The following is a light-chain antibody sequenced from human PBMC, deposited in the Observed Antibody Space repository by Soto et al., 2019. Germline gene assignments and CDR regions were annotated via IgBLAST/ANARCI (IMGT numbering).Light chain of an antibody. J-gene: IGKJ1*01. CDR2: GAS. Sequence: IQITQSPLTLSASVGDRVTITCRASQSIGRWLGWYQQKPGKAPKLLIYGASVRETGVPARFSGSGSGTEFTLAIDSLQPDDFAAYYCQEHNTYIRTFGPGTKVDIK. CDR1: QSIGRW. CDR3: QEHNTYIRT. V-gene: IGKV1-5*03.